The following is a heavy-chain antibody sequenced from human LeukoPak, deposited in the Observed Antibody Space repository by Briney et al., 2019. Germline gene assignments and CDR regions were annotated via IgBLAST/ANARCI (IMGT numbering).Heavy chain of an antibody. CDR2: IYYSGST. CDR3: ARAIYSGYDAFDI. CDR1: GGSISSYY. J-gene: IGHJ3*02. Sequence: SETLPLTCTVSGGSISSYYWSWIRQPPGKGLEWIGYIYYSGSTNYNPSLKSRVTISVDTSKNQFSLKLSSVTAADTAVYYCARAIYSGYDAFDIWGQGTMVTVSS. D-gene: IGHD5-12*01. V-gene: IGHV4-59*01.